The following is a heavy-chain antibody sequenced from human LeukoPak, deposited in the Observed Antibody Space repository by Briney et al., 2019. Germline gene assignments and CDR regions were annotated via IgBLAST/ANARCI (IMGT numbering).Heavy chain of an antibody. CDR3: AREACPYRLCYYDSSGYSLNYYFDY. V-gene: IGHV3-30-3*01. D-gene: IGHD3-22*01. Sequence: EGSLRLSCAASGFTFSSYAMHWVRQAPGKGLEWVVVVSYDGSNKYYADSVKGRFTISRDNSKNTLYLQMNSLRAEDTAVYYCAREACPYRLCYYDSSGYSLNYYFDYWGQGTLVTVSS. CDR1: GFTFSSYA. J-gene: IGHJ4*02. CDR2: VSYDGSNK.